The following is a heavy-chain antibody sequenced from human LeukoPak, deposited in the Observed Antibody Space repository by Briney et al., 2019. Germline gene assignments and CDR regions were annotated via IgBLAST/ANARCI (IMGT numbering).Heavy chain of an antibody. V-gene: IGHV3-30*02. CDR3: AKDPTHYRVWDYYETIGLSY. D-gene: IGHD3-22*01. CDR1: GFTFSSYE. CDR2: IRYDGSNK. Sequence: PGGSLRLSCVASGFTFSSYEMNWVRQAPGKGLEWVAFIRYDGSNKYYADSVKGRFTISRDNSKNTLNLQMNSLRVEDTAVYYCAKDPTHYRVWDYYETIGLSYWGQGTLVTVSS. J-gene: IGHJ4*02.